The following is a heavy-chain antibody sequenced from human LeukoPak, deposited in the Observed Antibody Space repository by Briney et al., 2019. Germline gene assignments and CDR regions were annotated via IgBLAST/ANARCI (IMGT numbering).Heavy chain of an antibody. J-gene: IGHJ4*02. Sequence: PSETLSLTCTVSGGSVSSGSYYWSWIRQPPGKGLEWIGYIYYSGSTNYNPSLKSRVTISVDTSKNQFSLKLSSVTAADTAVYYCARTPWASHFDYWGQGTLVTVSS. V-gene: IGHV4-61*01. CDR1: GGSVSSGSYY. CDR3: ARTPWASHFDY. D-gene: IGHD2-15*01. CDR2: IYYSGST.